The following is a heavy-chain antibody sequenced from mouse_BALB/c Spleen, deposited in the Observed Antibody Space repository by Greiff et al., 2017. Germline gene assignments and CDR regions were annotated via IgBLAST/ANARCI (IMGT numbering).Heavy chain of an antibody. V-gene: IGHV5-4*02. CDR3: ARAYDVKAMDY. D-gene: IGHD2-12*01. CDR1: GFTFSDYY. CDR2: ISDGGSYT. Sequence: EVMLVESGGGLVKPGGSLKLSCAASGFTFSDYYMYWVRQTPEKRLEWVATISDGGSYTYYPDSVKGRFTISRDNAKNNLYLQMSSLKSEDTAMYYCARAYDVKAMDYWGQGTSVTVSS. J-gene: IGHJ4*01.